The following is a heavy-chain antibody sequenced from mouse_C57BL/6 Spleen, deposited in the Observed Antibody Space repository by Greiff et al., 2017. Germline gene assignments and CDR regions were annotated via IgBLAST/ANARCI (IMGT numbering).Heavy chain of an antibody. CDR1: GFTFSDYG. Sequence: EVQLQESGGGLVKPGGSLKLSCAASGFTFSDYGMHWVRQAPEKGLEWVAYICSGSSTIHYADTVKGRFTITGDNAKNTLFLQMTSMRSEDTAMYYFAREGSYDDYGRLDYWGQGTTLTGSS. CDR3: AREGSYDDYGRLDY. D-gene: IGHD2-4*01. CDR2: ICSGSSTI. J-gene: IGHJ2*01. V-gene: IGHV5-17*01.